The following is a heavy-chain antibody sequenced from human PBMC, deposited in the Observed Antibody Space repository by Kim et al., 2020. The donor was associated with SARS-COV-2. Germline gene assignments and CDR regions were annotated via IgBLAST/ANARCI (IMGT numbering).Heavy chain of an antibody. J-gene: IGHJ4*02. CDR2: SGK. Sequence: SGKYYAESGKGRFTISRDNAKNSLYLQMNSLRVEGTAVYYCARGGEAGPYWGQGTLVTVSS. V-gene: IGHV3-7*01. CDR3: ARGGEAGPY.